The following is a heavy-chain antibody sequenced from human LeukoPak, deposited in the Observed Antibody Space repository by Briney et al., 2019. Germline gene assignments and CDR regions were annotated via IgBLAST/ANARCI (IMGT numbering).Heavy chain of an antibody. CDR2: IGPFNDHT. CDR3: ARAIGYDRLTAFDS. V-gene: IGHV1-18*01. Sequence: ASVKVSCKASGYKLNSYGISWVRQAPGQGLQWMGWIGPFNDHTNYAQNFQGRVTMTTDTSTSTAYMELKSLTSHDTAKYYCARAIGYDRLTAFDSWGQGTLVTVSS. CDR1: GYKLNSYG. J-gene: IGHJ4*02. D-gene: IGHD3-9*01.